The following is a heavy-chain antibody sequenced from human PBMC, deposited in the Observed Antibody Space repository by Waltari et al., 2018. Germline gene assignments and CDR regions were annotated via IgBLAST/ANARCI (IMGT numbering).Heavy chain of an antibody. D-gene: IGHD2-21*01. CDR2: IIPIFGTA. CDR3: ARPRAAYEYYYGMDV. J-gene: IGHJ6*02. CDR1: GGTFSSYA. V-gene: IGHV1-69*05. Sequence: QVQLVQSGAEVKKPGSSGKVSCKASGGTFSSYAIRWVRQAPGQGLEWMGGIIPIFGTANYAQKFQGRVTITTDESTSTAYMELSSLRSEDTAVHYCARPRAAYEYYYGMDVWGQGTTVTVSS.